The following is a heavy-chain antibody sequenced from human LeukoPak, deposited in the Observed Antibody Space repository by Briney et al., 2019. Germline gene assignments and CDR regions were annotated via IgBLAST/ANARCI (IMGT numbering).Heavy chain of an antibody. Sequence: GGSLRLSRAASGFTFSSYGMHWVRQAPGKGLEWVAVIWYGGSNKYYADSVKGRFTISRDNSKNTLYPQMNSLRAEDTAVYYCARELGIPFDYWGQGTLVTVSS. CDR2: IWYGGSNK. CDR1: GFTFSSYG. D-gene: IGHD7-27*01. J-gene: IGHJ4*02. CDR3: ARELGIPFDY. V-gene: IGHV3-33*01.